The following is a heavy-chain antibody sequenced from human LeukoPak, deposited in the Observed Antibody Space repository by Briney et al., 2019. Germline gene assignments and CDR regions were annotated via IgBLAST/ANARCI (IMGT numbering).Heavy chain of an antibody. CDR3: TRDLTNWNDATFDI. J-gene: IGHJ3*02. D-gene: IGHD1-1*01. Sequence: GGSLRLSCAASGVTFSYYCMSCVCQAPGKGLEWVANIKQDGSDKYSVDSVKGRFTISRDNAKNSLYLQMNSLSAEDTAMYYCTRDLTNWNDATFDIWGQGTMVTVSS. CDR1: GVTFSYYC. CDR2: IKQDGSDK. V-gene: IGHV3-7*01.